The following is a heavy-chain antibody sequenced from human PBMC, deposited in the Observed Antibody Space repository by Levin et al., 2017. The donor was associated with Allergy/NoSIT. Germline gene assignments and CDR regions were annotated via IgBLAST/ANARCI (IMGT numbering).Heavy chain of an antibody. Sequence: PSETLSLTCKVSGGSISSGSYYWSWIRQPAAKGLERIGRIYSSGSANYNPSLKSRVTISVDTSKNQFSLKLSSVTAADTAVYYCARAEVGSEHWGQGTLVTVSS. D-gene: IGHD3-10*01. CDR1: GGSISSGSYY. CDR2: IYSSGSA. J-gene: IGHJ4*02. CDR3: ARAEVGSEH. V-gene: IGHV4-61*02.